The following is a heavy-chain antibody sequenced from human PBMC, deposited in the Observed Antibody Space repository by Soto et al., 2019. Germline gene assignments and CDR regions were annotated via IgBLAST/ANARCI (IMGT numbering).Heavy chain of an antibody. D-gene: IGHD2-15*01. Sequence: QLQLQESGPGLVKPSETLSLTCTVSGGSISSSNYFWAWIRQPPGKGLEWIGSIFHSGSAYYNPSLRSRVTIVVDMSKNQFSLRLSSVTAADTAVYYCARDGEGGYCSGGGCYSGLAYWGQGSLVTVSS. J-gene: IGHJ4*02. CDR3: ARDGEGGYCSGGGCYSGLAY. V-gene: IGHV4-39*02. CDR2: IFHSGSA. CDR1: GGSISSSNYF.